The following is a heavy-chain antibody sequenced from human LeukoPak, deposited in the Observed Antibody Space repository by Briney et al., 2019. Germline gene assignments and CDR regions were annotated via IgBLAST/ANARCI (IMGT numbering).Heavy chain of an antibody. D-gene: IGHD2-15*01. CDR1: GFTFSSYG. CDR3: AKVGCSGGSCYQGRTHYYYYYMDV. J-gene: IGHJ6*03. Sequence: PGGSLRLSCAASGFTFSSYGMHWVRQAPGKGLEWVAFIRYDGSNKYYADSVKGRFTISRDNSKNTLYVQMNSLRAEDTAVYYCAKVGCSGGSCYQGRTHYYYYYMDVWGKGTTVTISS. CDR2: IRYDGSNK. V-gene: IGHV3-30*02.